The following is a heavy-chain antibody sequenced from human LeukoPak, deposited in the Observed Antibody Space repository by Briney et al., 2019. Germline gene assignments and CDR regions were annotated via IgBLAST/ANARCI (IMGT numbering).Heavy chain of an antibody. Sequence: GGSLRLSCAASGFTFSSYWMHWVRQAPGKGLVWVSRINSDGSITTYADSVKGRFTISRDNAKNRLYLQMNSLRAEDTAVYYCARGRYGSDFDYWGQGTLVTVSS. CDR3: ARGRYGSDFDY. CDR1: GFTFSSYW. D-gene: IGHD3-10*01. CDR2: INSDGSIT. V-gene: IGHV3-74*01. J-gene: IGHJ4*02.